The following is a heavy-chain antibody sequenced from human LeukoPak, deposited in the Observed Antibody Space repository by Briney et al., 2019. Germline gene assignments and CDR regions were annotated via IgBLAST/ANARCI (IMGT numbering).Heavy chain of an antibody. CDR1: GGSISSYY. CDR2: IYYSGST. J-gene: IGHJ4*02. D-gene: IGHD6-6*01. V-gene: IGHV4-59*01. Sequence: SETLSLTCAVSGGSISSYYWSWIRQPPGKGLEWIGYIYYSGSTNYNPSLQSRVTISVDTSKNQFSLKLSSVTAADTAVYYCARDRPVGYWGQGTLVTVSS. CDR3: ARDRPVGY.